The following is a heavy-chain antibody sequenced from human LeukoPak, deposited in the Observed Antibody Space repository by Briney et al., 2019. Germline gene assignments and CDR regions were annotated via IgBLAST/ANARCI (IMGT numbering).Heavy chain of an antibody. V-gene: IGHV3-20*04. CDR1: GFTFDDYG. Sequence: GGSLRLSCAASGFTFDDYGMSWVRQAPGKGLEWVSSINWNGGSTGHADSVKGRFTISRDNAKNSLYLQMDSLRAEDTALYYCARDRVVVAATLIYFDYWGQGTLVTVSS. J-gene: IGHJ4*02. CDR3: ARDRVVVAATLIYFDY. CDR2: INWNGGST. D-gene: IGHD2-15*01.